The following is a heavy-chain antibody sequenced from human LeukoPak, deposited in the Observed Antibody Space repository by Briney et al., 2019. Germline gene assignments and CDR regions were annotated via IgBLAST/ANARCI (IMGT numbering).Heavy chain of an antibody. CDR2: IYPGDSDT. V-gene: IGHV5-51*01. CDR3: ARRSSTASRYFDF. D-gene: IGHD2/OR15-2a*01. Sequence: GESLKTSCKGSGYNFTSYWIVWVRQMPGKGLAWMGIIYPGDSDTIYSPSFQGQVTISADRSISTAYLQWSSLKASDTAMYYCARRSSTASRYFDFWGQGALVTVSS. CDR1: GYNFTSYW. J-gene: IGHJ4*02.